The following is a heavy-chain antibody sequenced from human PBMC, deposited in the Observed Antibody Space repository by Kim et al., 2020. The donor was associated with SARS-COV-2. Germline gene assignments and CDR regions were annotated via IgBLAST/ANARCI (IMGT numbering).Heavy chain of an antibody. CDR1: GFTFSSYA. V-gene: IGHV3-23*01. D-gene: IGHD3-22*01. J-gene: IGHJ4*02. CDR3: AKGHYYDSSGYWYYFDY. CDR2: ISGSGGST. Sequence: GGSLRLSCAASGFTFSSYAMSWVRQAPGKGLEWVSAISGSGGSTYYADSVKGRFTISRDNSKNTLYLQMNSLRAEDTAVYYCAKGHYYDSSGYWYYFDYWGQGTLVTVSS.